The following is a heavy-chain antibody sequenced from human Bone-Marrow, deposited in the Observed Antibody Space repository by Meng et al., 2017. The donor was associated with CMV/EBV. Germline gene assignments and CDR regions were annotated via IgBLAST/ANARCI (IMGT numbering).Heavy chain of an antibody. J-gene: IGHJ4*02. CDR2: IRYDGSNK. CDR3: TTNPFMRR. CDR1: GCTFSGDG. Sequence: RLYWAGVGCTFSGDGMHGGRQAPGKGMEWVAVIRYDGSNKYYADSVKGRFTISRDDSKNTLYLQMNSLKNEDTAVYYCTTNPFMRRWGQGTPVTVSS. D-gene: IGHD3-16*01. V-gene: IGHV3-33*01.